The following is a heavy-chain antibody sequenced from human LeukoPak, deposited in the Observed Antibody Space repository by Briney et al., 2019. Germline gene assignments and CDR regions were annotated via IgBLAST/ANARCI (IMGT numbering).Heavy chain of an antibody. D-gene: IGHD3-9*01. CDR3: ARSPILTGYYLIDY. CDR2: IYYSGST. V-gene: IGHV4-59*01. CDR1: GGSISSYY. Sequence: SETLSLTCTVSGGSISSYYWSWIRQPPVKGLEWIGYIYYSGSTNYNPSLKSRVTISVDTSKNQFSLKLSSVTAADTAVYYCARSPILTGYYLIDYWGQGTLVTVSS. J-gene: IGHJ4*02.